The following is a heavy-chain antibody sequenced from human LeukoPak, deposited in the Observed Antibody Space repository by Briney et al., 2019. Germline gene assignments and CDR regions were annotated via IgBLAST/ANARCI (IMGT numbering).Heavy chain of an antibody. Sequence: GGSLRLSCAVSGFNFNSYWMNWVRQAPGKGLEWAANIKQDESEKNYVDSVKGRFTISRDNANNLLHLQMNNLRADDTAVYYCARRSGYYWDAFDVWGQGTMVTVSS. D-gene: IGHD3-22*01. CDR2: IKQDESEK. CDR3: ARRSGYYWDAFDV. J-gene: IGHJ3*01. V-gene: IGHV3-7*01. CDR1: GFNFNSYW.